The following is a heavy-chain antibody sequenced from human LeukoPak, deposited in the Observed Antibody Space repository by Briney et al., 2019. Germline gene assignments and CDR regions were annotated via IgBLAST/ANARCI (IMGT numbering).Heavy chain of an antibody. CDR2: IYYSGST. CDR1: GGSISSYY. CDR3: ARDFSGSGSFLGY. J-gene: IGHJ4*02. Sequence: SETLSLTCTVSGGSISSYYWSWIRQAPGKGLEWIGYIYYSGSTNYNPSLKSRVTISVDTSKNQFSLKLRSVTAADTAVYYCARDFSGSGSFLGYWGQGTLLTVSS. V-gene: IGHV4-59*01. D-gene: IGHD3-10*01.